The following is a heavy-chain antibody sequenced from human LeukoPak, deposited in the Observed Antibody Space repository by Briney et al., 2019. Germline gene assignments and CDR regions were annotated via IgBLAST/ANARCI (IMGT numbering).Heavy chain of an antibody. Sequence: GGSLRLSCAASGFTFSSYGMHWVRQAPGKGLEWVAVISYDGSNKYYADSVKGRFTISRDNSKNPLYLQMNSLRAEDTAVYYCAKDIGDAEKVLLWFGELSRYFDYWGQGTLVTVSS. V-gene: IGHV3-30*18. D-gene: IGHD3-10*01. J-gene: IGHJ4*02. CDR1: GFTFSSYG. CDR3: AKDIGDAEKVLLWFGELSRYFDY. CDR2: ISYDGSNK.